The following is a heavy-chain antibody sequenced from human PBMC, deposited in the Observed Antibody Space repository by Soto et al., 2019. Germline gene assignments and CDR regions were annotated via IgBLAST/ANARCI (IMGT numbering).Heavy chain of an antibody. CDR3: ARGRFYFDS. J-gene: IGHJ4*02. V-gene: IGHV4-59*11. Sequence: SETLSLTCIVSAGSITGHYWSCIRQPPGKGLEWIGCVHHTGSTDLNPSLKSRVTISVDTSKNQFSLKLGSVTAADTALYFCARGRFYFDSCGQGTLVTGSP. CDR2: VHHTGST. CDR1: AGSITGHY.